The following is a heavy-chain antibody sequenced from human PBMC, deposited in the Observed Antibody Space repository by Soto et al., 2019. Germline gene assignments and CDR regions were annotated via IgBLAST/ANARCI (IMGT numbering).Heavy chain of an antibody. J-gene: IGHJ6*02. D-gene: IGHD6-13*01. Sequence: GGSLRLSCAASGFTFSSYWMSWVRQAPGKGLEWVANIKQDGSEKYYVDSVKGRFTISRDNAKNSLYLQMNSLRAEDTAVYYCAREGIDSSPRWGYGMDVWGQGTKVTVYS. CDR1: GFTFSSYW. V-gene: IGHV3-7*03. CDR3: AREGIDSSPRWGYGMDV. CDR2: IKQDGSEK.